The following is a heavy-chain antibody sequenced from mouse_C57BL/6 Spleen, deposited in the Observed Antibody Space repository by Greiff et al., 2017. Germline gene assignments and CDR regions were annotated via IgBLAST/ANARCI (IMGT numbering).Heavy chain of an antibody. CDR3: ARAHMVTADY. CDR2: IDPSDSYT. D-gene: IGHD2-2*01. J-gene: IGHJ2*01. Sequence: QVQLQQPGAELVMPGASVKLSCKASGYTFTSYWMHWVKQRPGQGLEWIGEIDPSDSYTNYNQKFKGKSTLTVDKSSSTAYMQLSSLTSEDSAVYYCARAHMVTADYWGQGTTLTVSS. V-gene: IGHV1-69*01. CDR1: GYTFTSYW.